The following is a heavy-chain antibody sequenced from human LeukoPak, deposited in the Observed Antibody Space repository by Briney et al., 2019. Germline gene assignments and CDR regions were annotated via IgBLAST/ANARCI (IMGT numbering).Heavy chain of an antibody. CDR2: ISYDGSNK. CDR1: GFTFSSYA. CDR3: AKDSTSSGWYYYYYYGMDV. V-gene: IGHV3-30*04. D-gene: IGHD6-19*01. Sequence: PGRSLRLSCAASGFTFSSYAMHWVRQAPGKGLEWVAVISYDGSNKYYADSVKGRFTISRDNSKNTLYLQMNSLRAEDTAVYYCAKDSTSSGWYYYYYYGMDVWGQGTTVTVSS. J-gene: IGHJ6*02.